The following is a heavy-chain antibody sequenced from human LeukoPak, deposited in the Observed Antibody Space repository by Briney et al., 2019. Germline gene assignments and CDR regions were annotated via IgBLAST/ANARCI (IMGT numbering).Heavy chain of an antibody. CDR3: GLPYYYYYGMDV. CDR1: GYTFTGYY. CDR2: MNPNSGNT. V-gene: IGHV1-8*02. Sequence: ASVKVSCKASGYTFTGYYMHWVRQAPGQGLEWMGWMNPNSGNTGYAQKFQGRVTMTRNTSISTAYMELSSLRSEDTAVYYCGLPYYYYYGMDVWGQGTTVTVSS. J-gene: IGHJ6*02.